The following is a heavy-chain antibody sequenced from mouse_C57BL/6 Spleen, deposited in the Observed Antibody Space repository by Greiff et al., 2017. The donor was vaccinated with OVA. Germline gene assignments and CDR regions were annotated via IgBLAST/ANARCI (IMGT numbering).Heavy chain of an antibody. V-gene: IGHV1-4*01. D-gene: IGHD1-1*01. J-gene: IGHJ2*01. CDR2: INPSSGYT. Sequence: QVQLKESGAELARPGASVKMSCKASGYTFTSYTMHWVKQRPGQGLEWIGNINPSSGYTKYNQKFKDKATLTADKSSSTAYMQLSSLTSEDSAVYYCVYGRPYFDYWGQGTTLTVSS. CDR1: GYTFTSYT. CDR3: VYGRPYFDY.